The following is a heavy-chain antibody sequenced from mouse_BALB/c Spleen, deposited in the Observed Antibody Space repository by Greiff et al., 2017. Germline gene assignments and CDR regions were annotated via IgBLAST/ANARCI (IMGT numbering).Heavy chain of an antibody. D-gene: IGHD2-1*01. V-gene: IGHV1-69*02. CDR1: GYTFTSYW. J-gene: IGHJ4*01. CDR2: IYPSDSYT. Sequence: QVQLQQPGAELVRPGASVKLSCKASGYTFTSYWINWVKQRPGQGLEWIGNIYPSDSYTNYNQKFKDKATLTVDKSSSTAYMQLSSPTSEDSAVYYCTRFRNEYAMDYWGQGTSVTVSS. CDR3: TRFRNEYAMDY.